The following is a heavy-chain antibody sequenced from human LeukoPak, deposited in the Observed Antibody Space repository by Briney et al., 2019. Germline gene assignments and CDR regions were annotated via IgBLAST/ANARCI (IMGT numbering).Heavy chain of an antibody. V-gene: IGHV1-3*01. Sequence: GASVKVSCKASGYTFTSYAMHWVRQAPGQRLEWMGWINAGNGNTKYSQKFQGRVTIDTDTSASTAYVELSSLRSEDTAVYYCARDRGGTGDFDYWGQGTLVIVSS. CDR2: INAGNGNT. CDR1: GYTFTSYA. D-gene: IGHD1-1*01. J-gene: IGHJ4*02. CDR3: ARDRGGTGDFDY.